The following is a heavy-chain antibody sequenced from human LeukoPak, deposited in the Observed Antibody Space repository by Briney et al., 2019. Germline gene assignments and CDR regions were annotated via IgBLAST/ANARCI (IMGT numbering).Heavy chain of an antibody. D-gene: IGHD6-13*01. J-gene: IGHJ3*02. V-gene: IGHV3-30*03. CDR3: ASEGIAAAADI. Sequence: GGSLRLSCAASGFTFSSYGMHWVRQAPGKGLEWVAVISYDGSNKYYADSVKGRFTISRDNSKNTLYLQMNSLRAEATAVYYCASEGIAAAADIWGQGTMVTVSS. CDR1: GFTFSSYG. CDR2: ISYDGSNK.